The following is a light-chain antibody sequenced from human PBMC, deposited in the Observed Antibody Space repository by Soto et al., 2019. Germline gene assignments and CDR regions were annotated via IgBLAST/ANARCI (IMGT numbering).Light chain of an antibody. CDR1: QSVSSSY. Sequence: EIVLTQSPGTLSLSPGERATLSCRASQSVSSSYLAWFQQKPGQAPRLLIYGASGRATGIPDRFSGSGSGTDFTLTISRLEPEDFAVYYCQQYGTSPIFTSGPGTKVDIK. CDR3: QQYGTSPIFT. J-gene: IGKJ3*01. CDR2: GAS. V-gene: IGKV3-20*01.